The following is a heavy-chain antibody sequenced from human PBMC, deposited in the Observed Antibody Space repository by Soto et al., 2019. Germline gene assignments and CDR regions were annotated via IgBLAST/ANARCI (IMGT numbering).Heavy chain of an antibody. J-gene: IGHJ6*02. D-gene: IGHD3-10*01. CDR2: TYYRSKWYN. CDR1: GDSVSSNSAA. Sequence: PSQTLSLTCAISGDSVSSNSAAWNWIRQSPSRGLEWLGRTYYRSKWYNDYAVSVKSRITINPDTSKNQFSLQLNSVTPEDTAVYFCARERITMVRGVKDGMDVWGQGTTVTVSS. CDR3: ARERITMVRGVKDGMDV. V-gene: IGHV6-1*01.